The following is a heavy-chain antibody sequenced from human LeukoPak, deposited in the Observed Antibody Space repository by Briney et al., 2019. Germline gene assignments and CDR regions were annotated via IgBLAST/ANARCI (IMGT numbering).Heavy chain of an antibody. J-gene: IGHJ4*02. D-gene: IGHD6-13*01. CDR3: ASIAAAEAFDY. CDR1: GYTFTSYG. V-gene: IGHV1-18*01. Sequence: ASVKVSCKASGYTFTSYGISWVRQAPGQGLEWMGWISAYNGNTNYAQKFQGRVTITADESTSTAYMELSRLRSDDTAVYHCASIAAAEAFDYWGQGTLVTVSS. CDR2: ISAYNGNT.